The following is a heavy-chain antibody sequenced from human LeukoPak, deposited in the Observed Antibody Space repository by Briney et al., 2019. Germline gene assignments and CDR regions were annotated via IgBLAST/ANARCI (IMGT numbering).Heavy chain of an antibody. CDR1: GGSISSYY. J-gene: IGHJ5*02. CDR3: ARVIAAAGTWFDP. CDR2: IYYSGNT. D-gene: IGHD6-13*01. V-gene: IGHV4-59*01. Sequence: PSETLSLTCTVSGGSISSYYWSRVRQPPGRGLEWIGYIYYSGNTNYNPSLKSRVTISVDTSKNQFSLKLSSVTAADTAVYYCARVIAAAGTWFDPWGQGTLVTVSS.